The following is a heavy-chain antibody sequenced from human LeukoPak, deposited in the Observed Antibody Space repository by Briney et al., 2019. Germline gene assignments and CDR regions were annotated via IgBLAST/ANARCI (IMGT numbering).Heavy chain of an antibody. CDR3: ARVPYSSGWYYFDY. D-gene: IGHD6-19*01. CDR2: INHSGST. J-gene: IGHJ4*02. Sequence: PSEPLSLTCAVYGGSFSGYYWSWIRQPPGKGLEWIGEINHSGSTNYNPSLKSRVTISVDTSKTQFSLKLSSVTAADTAVYYCARVPYSSGWYYFDYWGQGTLVTVSS. V-gene: IGHV4-34*01. CDR1: GGSFSGYY.